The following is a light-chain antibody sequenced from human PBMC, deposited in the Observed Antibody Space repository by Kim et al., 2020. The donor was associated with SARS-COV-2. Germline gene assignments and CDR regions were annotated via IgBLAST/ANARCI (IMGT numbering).Light chain of an antibody. V-gene: IGLV3-21*04. Sequence: SYELTQPPSVSVAPGETARITCGGNNIGSKNVHWYQQKPGQAPVVVIYYNSDRPSGIPERFSGSNSGNTATLTISRVEAGDEADYYCQVWDSITDHRVFGGGTQLTVL. CDR2: YNS. J-gene: IGLJ3*02. CDR3: QVWDSITDHRV. CDR1: NIGSKN.